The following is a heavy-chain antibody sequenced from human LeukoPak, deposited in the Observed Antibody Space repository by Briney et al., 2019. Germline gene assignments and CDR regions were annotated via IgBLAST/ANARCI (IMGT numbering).Heavy chain of an antibody. D-gene: IGHD6-13*01. J-gene: IGHJ4*02. V-gene: IGHV3-74*01. CDR1: GFTFSSYW. Sequence: GGSLRLSCAASGFTFSSYWMHWVRQAPGKGLVWVSHLNSDGSSTFYADSVKGRFTISRDNAKNTLYLQMNSLRAEDTAVYFCARDSIAAPGDFDHWGQGTLVTVSS. CDR3: ARDSIAAPGDFDH. CDR2: LNSDGSST.